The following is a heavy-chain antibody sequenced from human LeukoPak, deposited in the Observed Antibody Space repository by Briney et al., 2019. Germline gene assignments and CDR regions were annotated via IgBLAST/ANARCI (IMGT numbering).Heavy chain of an antibody. J-gene: IGHJ5*02. V-gene: IGHV4-39*02. CDR3: ARDKGYYYGSGSQVGFDP. Sequence: SETLSLTCTVSGGSISSSSYYWGWIRQPPGEGLEWIGSIYYSGSTYYNPSLKSRVTISVDTSKNQFSLKLSSVTAADTAVYYCARDKGYYYGSGSQVGFDPWGQGTLVTVSS. D-gene: IGHD3-10*01. CDR1: GGSISSSSYY. CDR2: IYYSGST.